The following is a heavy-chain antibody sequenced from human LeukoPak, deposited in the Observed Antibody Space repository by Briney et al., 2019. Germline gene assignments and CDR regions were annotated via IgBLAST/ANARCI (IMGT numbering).Heavy chain of an antibody. CDR1: GFTFSSYS. J-gene: IGHJ4*02. CDR3: ASGITMEGYY. CDR2: ISRSRSYI. Sequence: PGGSLRLSCAASGFTFSSYSMNWGRQAPGKGLEWVSSISRSRSYIYYADSVKGRFTISRDIAKNSLYPHMNSLRAEDTAVYYCASGITMEGYYWGQGTLVTVSS. V-gene: IGHV3-21*01. D-gene: IGHD3-10*01.